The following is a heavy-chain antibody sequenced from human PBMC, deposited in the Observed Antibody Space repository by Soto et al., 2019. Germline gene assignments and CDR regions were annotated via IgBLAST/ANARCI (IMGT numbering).Heavy chain of an antibody. V-gene: IGHV1-69*02. CDR3: ARRRYCGADCYSKYYYGMDV. CDR1: GSTFSSYT. J-gene: IGHJ6*02. Sequence: QVRLVQSGAEVKKPGSSVKVSCQSSGSTFSSYTVSWVRQAPGQGLEGMGRIIPVLGVTNYAPKFKGRVTITLDKSKTTAYMELSILRSGDTAVYYCARRRYCGADCYSKYYYGMDVWGPGTTVTVSS. CDR2: IIPVLGVT. D-gene: IGHD2-21*02.